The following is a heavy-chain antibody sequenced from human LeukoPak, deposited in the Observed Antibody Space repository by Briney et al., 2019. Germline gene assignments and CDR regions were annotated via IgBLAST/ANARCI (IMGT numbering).Heavy chain of an antibody. CDR2: INPNSGGT. V-gene: IGHV1-2*02. J-gene: IGHJ4*02. Sequence: ASVKVSCMASGYTFTGYYMHWVRQAPGQGLEWMGWINPNSGGTNYAQKFQGRVTMTRDTSITTAYMELSRLRSDDTAVYYCARWFCVVVVPAALDYWGQGTLVTVSS. CDR1: GYTFTGYY. CDR3: ARWFCVVVVPAALDY. D-gene: IGHD2-2*01.